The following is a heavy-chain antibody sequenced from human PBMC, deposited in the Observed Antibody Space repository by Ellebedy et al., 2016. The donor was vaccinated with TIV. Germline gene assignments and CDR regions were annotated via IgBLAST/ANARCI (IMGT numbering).Heavy chain of an antibody. CDR1: GFTFDDYA. D-gene: IGHD3-10*01. V-gene: IGHV3-43D*03. Sequence: GESLKISCAASGFTFDDYAMHWVRQAPGKGLEWVSLISWDGGSTYYADSVKGRFTISRDNAKNTLYLQMNSLRAEDTAVYYCARGAPYGSGSPYYYYYGMDVWGQGTTVTVSS. CDR2: ISWDGGST. J-gene: IGHJ6*02. CDR3: ARGAPYGSGSPYYYYYGMDV.